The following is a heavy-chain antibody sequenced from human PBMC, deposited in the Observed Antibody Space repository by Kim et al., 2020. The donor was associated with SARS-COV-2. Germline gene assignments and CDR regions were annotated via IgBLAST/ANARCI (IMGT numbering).Heavy chain of an antibody. CDR3: ARGTVPAHDY. V-gene: IGHV4-39*07. Sequence: SETLSLTCTVSGGSISSSSYYWGWIRQPPGKGLEWIGSIYYSGSTYYNPSLKSRVTISVDTSKNQFSLKLSSVTAADTAVYYCARGTVPAHDYWGQGTLVTVSS. CDR1: GGSISSSSYY. J-gene: IGHJ4*02. D-gene: IGHD2-2*01. CDR2: IYYSGST.